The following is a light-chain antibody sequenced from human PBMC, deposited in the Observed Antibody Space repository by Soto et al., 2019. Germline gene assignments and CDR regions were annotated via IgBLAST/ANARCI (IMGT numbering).Light chain of an antibody. J-gene: IGKJ1*01. CDR3: QHYHNWPRT. CDR2: AAS. Sequence: IKMTQSPATLSVSPGERVTLSCRASQSVSSDLAWYQQKPGQAPRLLIYAASTRATAIPATFSGSGSGTEFTLTISSLQSEDVAVYYCQHYHNWPRTFGQGTKVEIK. CDR1: QSVSSD. V-gene: IGKV3-15*01.